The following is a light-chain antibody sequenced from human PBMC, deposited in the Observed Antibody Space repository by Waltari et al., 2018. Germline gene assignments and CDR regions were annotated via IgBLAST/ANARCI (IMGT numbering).Light chain of an antibody. V-gene: IGKV3-20*01. CDR1: QSVGRY. CDR3: QHYLRLPAT. J-gene: IGKJ1*01. Sequence: ELVLTQSPGTLSLSPGERATLACRASQSVGRYLAWYQQRPGQAPRLLIYAASSRATGIPDRFSGSGFGTDFSLTISRLEPEDFAVYYCQHYLRLPATFGQGTKVEI. CDR2: AAS.